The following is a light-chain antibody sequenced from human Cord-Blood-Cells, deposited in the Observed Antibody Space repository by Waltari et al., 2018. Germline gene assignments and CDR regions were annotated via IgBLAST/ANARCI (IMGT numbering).Light chain of an antibody. CDR3: CSYAGSYPYV. V-gene: IGLV2-11*01. Sequence: QSALTQPRSVSGSPGQSVTISCTGTSSAVGGYNYVSWYQQHPGKAPKLMSYDVSKRPSGVPDRFSGSKSGNTASLTISGLQAEDEADYYCCSYAGSYPYVFGTGTKVTVL. CDR1: SSAVGGYNY. J-gene: IGLJ1*01. CDR2: DVS.